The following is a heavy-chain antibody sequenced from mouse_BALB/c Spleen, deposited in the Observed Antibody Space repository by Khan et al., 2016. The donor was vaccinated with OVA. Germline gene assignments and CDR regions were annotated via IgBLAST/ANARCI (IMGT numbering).Heavy chain of an antibody. J-gene: IGHJ4*01. CDR2: INPRSGYT. Sequence: QVQLKESGAELARPGASVKMSCEASGYTFTSNTMHWVKQRPGQGLEWIGYINPRSGYTNYNQKFKDKATLTADKSSSTAYMQLSSLTSEDSAVYYGGRRATGYAMDYWGQGTSVIVSS. V-gene: IGHV1-4*01. CDR3: GRRATGYAMDY. CDR1: GYTFTSNT.